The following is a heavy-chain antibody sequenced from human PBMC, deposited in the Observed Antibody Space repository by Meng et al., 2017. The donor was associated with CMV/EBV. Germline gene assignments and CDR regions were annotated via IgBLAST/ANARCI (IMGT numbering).Heavy chain of an antibody. CDR1: GGTFSSYA. D-gene: IGHD2-2*01. CDR3: AREGGIVVVPAAPGWFDP. V-gene: IGHV1-69*01. Sequence: QVQRVASGAEVKKAGSSGKVSCKASGGTFSSYAISWVRQAPGQGLEWMGGIIPIFGTANYAQKFQGRVTITADESTSTAYMELSSLRSEDTAVYYCAREGGIVVVPAAPGWFDPWGQGTLVTVSS. J-gene: IGHJ5*02. CDR2: IIPIFGTA.